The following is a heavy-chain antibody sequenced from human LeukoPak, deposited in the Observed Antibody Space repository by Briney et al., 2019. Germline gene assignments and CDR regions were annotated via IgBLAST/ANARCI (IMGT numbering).Heavy chain of an antibody. CDR3: ARLDYSNLPCLDY. Sequence: SETLSLTCTVSGGSISSSSYYWGWIPQAPGKGLEWNGSIYYSGSTYYNPPLKSRVTISVDTPKNQFSLKLSSVTAADTAVYYCARLDYSNLPCLDYWGQGTLVTVSS. J-gene: IGHJ4*02. CDR1: GGSISSSSYY. V-gene: IGHV4-39*01. D-gene: IGHD4-11*01. CDR2: IYYSGST.